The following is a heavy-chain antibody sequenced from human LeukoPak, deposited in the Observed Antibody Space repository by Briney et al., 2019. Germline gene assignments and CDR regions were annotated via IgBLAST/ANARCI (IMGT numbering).Heavy chain of an antibody. CDR1: GGSISSYY. CDR3: ASGGATPWDFDY. V-gene: IGHV4-59*01. J-gene: IGHJ4*02. CDR2: IYYSGST. Sequence: SETLSLTCTVSGGSISSYYWSWIRQPPGKGLEWIGYIYYSGSTNYNPSLKSRVTISVDTSKNQFSLKLSSVTAADTAVYYCASGGATPWDFDYWGQGTLVTVSS. D-gene: IGHD1-26*01.